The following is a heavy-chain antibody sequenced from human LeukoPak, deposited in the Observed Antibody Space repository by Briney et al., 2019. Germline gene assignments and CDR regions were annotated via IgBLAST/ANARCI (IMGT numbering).Heavy chain of an antibody. V-gene: IGHV3-23*01. CDR2: ISGSGGST. CDR1: GFTFSSYA. Sequence: GGSLRLSCAASGFTFSSYAMSWVRQAPGKGLEWVSAISGSGGSTYYADSVKGRFTISRDNSKNTLYLQMNSLRAEDTAVYYCAKVPSDYYYDSFIWAMYWGQGTLVTVSS. D-gene: IGHD3-22*01. J-gene: IGHJ4*02. CDR3: AKVPSDYYYDSFIWAMY.